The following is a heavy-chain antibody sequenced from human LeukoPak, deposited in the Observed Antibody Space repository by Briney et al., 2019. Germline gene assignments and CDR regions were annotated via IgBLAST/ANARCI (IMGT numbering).Heavy chain of an antibody. J-gene: IGHJ6*03. CDR2: IYYSGST. V-gene: IGHV4-39*07. CDR3: ARDHRGGVGYMDV. CDR1: GGSISSSSYY. D-gene: IGHD2-8*02. Sequence: PSETLSLTCTVSGGSISSSSYYWGWIRQPPGMGLEWIGSIYYSGSTYYNPSLKSRVTISVDTSKNQFSLKLSSVTAADTAVYYCARDHRGGVGYMDVWGKGTTVTVSS.